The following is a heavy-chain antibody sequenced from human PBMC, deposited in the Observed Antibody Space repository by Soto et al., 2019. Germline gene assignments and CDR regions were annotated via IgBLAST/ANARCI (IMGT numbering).Heavy chain of an antibody. CDR2: IWYDGSNK. V-gene: IGHV3-33*01. D-gene: IGHD1-26*01. CDR1: GFSFSSYG. CDR3: ARDRGHIVGAPHDY. Sequence: QVQLVESGGGVVQPGRSLRLSCAASGFSFSSYGMHWVRQAPGKGLEWVAVIWYDGSNKYYVDSVKGRFTISRDNXXNTLYLQMNSLRAEDTAVYYCARDRGHIVGAPHDYWGQGTLVTVSS. J-gene: IGHJ4*02.